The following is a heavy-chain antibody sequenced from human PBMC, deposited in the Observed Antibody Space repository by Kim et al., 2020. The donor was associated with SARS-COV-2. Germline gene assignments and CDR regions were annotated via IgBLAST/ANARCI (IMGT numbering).Heavy chain of an antibody. CDR3: ARVRRSGPMRGVLDI. V-gene: IGHV4-59*01. CDR2: INYSGSS. J-gene: IGHJ3*02. D-gene: IGHD2-15*01. CDR1: GGSISTYY. Sequence: SETLSLTCTVSGGSISTYYWSWLRQPPGKGLEGIGYINYSGSSNYNPSLKSRAAISIDTSKNHFSLRVTSVTEADTAIYYCARVRRSGPMRGVLDIWGRG.